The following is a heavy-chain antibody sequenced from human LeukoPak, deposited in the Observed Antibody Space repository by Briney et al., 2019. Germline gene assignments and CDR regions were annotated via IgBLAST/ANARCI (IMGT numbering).Heavy chain of an antibody. Sequence: PGGSLRLSCAASGFTFSSYWMHWDRQAPGKGLVWVSRIKSDGSTRYADSVKGGFTISRDNAKNTVSLQMTSLRAEDTGVYYCARAPSEIGGYYPEYFRHWGQGTLVIVSS. V-gene: IGHV3-74*01. CDR3: ARAPSEIGGYYPEYFRH. J-gene: IGHJ1*01. CDR1: GFTFSSYW. CDR2: IKSDGST. D-gene: IGHD3-22*01.